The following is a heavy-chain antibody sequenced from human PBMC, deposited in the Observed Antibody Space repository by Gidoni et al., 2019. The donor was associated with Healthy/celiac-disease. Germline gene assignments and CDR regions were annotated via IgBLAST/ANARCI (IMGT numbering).Heavy chain of an antibody. CDR3: AKDKGGCYGSDDAFDI. V-gene: IGHV3-9*01. J-gene: IGHJ3*02. CDR1: GFTFDDYA. D-gene: IGHD3-10*01. Sequence: EVQLVESGGGLVQPGRSLRLSCEASGFTFDDYAMHWVRQAPGKGLELVSGISWNSVSIGYADSVKGRFTISRDNAKNSLYLQMNSLRAEDTALYYCAKDKGGCYGSDDAFDIWGQGTMVTVSS. CDR2: ISWNSVSI.